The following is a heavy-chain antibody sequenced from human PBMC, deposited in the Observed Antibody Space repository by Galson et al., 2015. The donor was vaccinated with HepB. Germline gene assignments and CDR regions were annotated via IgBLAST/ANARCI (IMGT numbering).Heavy chain of an antibody. D-gene: IGHD1-26*01. CDR3: AREMWGYSYGMDV. Sequence: LSLTCTVSGGSVSSRGHYWSWIRQPPGKGLEWIGYIYYAGTTNYNPSLKSRVTMLLDTSKSQFSLNLNSVTAADTAVYYCAREMWGYSYGMDVWGQGTTVTVSS. J-gene: IGHJ6*02. CDR2: IYYAGTT. CDR1: GGSVSSRGHY. V-gene: IGHV4-61*08.